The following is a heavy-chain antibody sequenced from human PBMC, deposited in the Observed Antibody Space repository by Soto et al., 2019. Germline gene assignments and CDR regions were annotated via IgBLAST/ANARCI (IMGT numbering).Heavy chain of an antibody. V-gene: IGHV3-23*01. J-gene: IGHJ6*02. CDR1: GFTFSSYA. CDR3: AKTPRFYYYYGMDV. CDR2: ISGSGGST. D-gene: IGHD3-3*01. Sequence: QTGGSLRLSCAASGFTFSSYAMSWVRQAPGKGLEWVSAISGSGGSTYYADSVKGRFTISRDNSKNTLYLQMNSLRAEDTAVYYCAKTPRFYYYYGMDVWGQGTTVTVSS.